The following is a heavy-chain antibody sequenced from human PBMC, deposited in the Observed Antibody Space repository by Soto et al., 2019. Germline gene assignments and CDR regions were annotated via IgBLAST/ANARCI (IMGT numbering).Heavy chain of an antibody. Sequence: SETLSLTCTVSGGSVSSGSYYWSWIRQPPGKGLEWIGYIYYSGSTNYNPSLKSRVTISVDTSKNQFSLKLSSVTAADTAVYYCARSSGIEMATLYYYYGMDVWGQGTTVTV. J-gene: IGHJ6*02. CDR3: ARSSGIEMATLYYYYGMDV. D-gene: IGHD5-12*01. CDR1: GGSVSSGSYY. V-gene: IGHV4-61*01. CDR2: IYYSGST.